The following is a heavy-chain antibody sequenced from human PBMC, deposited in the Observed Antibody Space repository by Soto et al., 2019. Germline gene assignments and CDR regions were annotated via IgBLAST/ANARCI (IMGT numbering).Heavy chain of an antibody. Sequence: QVQLVQSGAEVKKPEASVKVSCKASGYTFTTYGMSWVRQAPGQGLDWMGWISTYNGNTKYAERLQGRVTMTTDTTTSTAYMGLRSLRSDDTAVYYCARWPTDYYDNSGDYFLDYWGQGTLVTVSS. D-gene: IGHD3-22*01. V-gene: IGHV1-18*01. CDR2: ISTYNGNT. J-gene: IGHJ4*02. CDR1: GYTFTTYG. CDR3: ARWPTDYYDNSGDYFLDY.